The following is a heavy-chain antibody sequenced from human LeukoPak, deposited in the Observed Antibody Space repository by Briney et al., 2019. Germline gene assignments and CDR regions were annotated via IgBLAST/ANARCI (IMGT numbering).Heavy chain of an antibody. V-gene: IGHV3-21*01. CDR2: ISSSSGFI. CDR3: ARGTVTTDY. Sequence: KPGGSLRLSCAASGFTFIDYTMNWVRQAPGKGLEWVSSISSSSGFIYYADSVGGRFTISRDNAKNSLYLQMNSLRAEDTAVYYCARGTVTTDYWGQGALVAVSS. J-gene: IGHJ4*02. D-gene: IGHD4-17*01. CDR1: GFTFIDYT.